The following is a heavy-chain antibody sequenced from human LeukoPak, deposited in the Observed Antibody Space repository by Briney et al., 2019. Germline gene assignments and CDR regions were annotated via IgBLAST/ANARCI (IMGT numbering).Heavy chain of an antibody. D-gene: IGHD5-12*01. CDR2: INGDGRST. V-gene: IGHV3-74*01. Sequence: GGSLRLSCGASGFTFSSFWMHWVRQPPGKGLVWVSRINGDGRSTSYADSVKGRFTISRDNAKNTLYLQMNSLRVDDTAVYYCTREVPTTYWGQGTLVTVSS. CDR3: TREVPTTY. J-gene: IGHJ4*02. CDR1: GFTFSSFW.